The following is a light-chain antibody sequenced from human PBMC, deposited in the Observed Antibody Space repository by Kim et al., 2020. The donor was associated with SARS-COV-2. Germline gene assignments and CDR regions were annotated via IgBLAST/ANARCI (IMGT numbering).Light chain of an antibody. J-gene: IGKJ1*01. V-gene: IGKV3-11*01. Sequence: EIVLTQSPATLSLSPGERATLSCRASQSVSSSLAWYQQKPGQAPRLLIYEASTRATGIPARFSGNGSGTDFTLTISSLEPEDFAVYYCQQRGDWPPAFGPGTKVEIK. CDR3: QQRGDWPPA. CDR1: QSVSSS. CDR2: EAS.